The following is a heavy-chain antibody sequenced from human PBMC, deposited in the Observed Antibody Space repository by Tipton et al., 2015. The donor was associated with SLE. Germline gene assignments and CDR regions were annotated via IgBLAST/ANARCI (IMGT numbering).Heavy chain of an antibody. V-gene: IGHV4-31*03. CDR2: IYYTGST. Sequence: TLSLTCTVSGGSISSGGYYWSWSRQYPGKGLGWIGYIYYTGSTYYNPSLRSRVTISVDTSKNQFSLKLNSVTAADTAVYYCGSRGAFDIWGQGTLVTVSS. D-gene: IGHD3-16*01. J-gene: IGHJ3*02. CDR1: GGSISSGGYY. CDR3: GSRGAFDI.